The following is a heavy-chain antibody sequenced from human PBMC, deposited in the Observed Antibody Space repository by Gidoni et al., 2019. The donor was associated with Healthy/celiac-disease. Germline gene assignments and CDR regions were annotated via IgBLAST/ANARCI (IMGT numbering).Heavy chain of an antibody. Sequence: QVQLVQSGADVKKPGASVKVSFKASGYTFTVYYMHWVRQAPGKGLEWMGRINTNRGGKKDAQKFQGRVTMNRDTSISKAYMELSRLRSDDTAVYYCARAPYYDFWSTWFDPWGKGTLVTVSS. J-gene: IGHJ5*02. V-gene: IGHV1-2*06. D-gene: IGHD3-3*01. CDR3: ARAPYYDFWSTWFDP. CDR1: GYTFTVYY. CDR2: INTNRGGK.